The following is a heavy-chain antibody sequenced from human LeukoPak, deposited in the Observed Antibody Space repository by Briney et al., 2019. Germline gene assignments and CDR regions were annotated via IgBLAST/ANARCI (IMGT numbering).Heavy chain of an antibody. CDR3: AKAYGGRDY. CDR1: GFTFNTYT. D-gene: IGHD4-23*01. Sequence: PGGSLRLSCAASGFTFNTYTMNWVRQAPGKGLEWVSAISGSGGSTYYADSVKGRFTISRDNSKNTLYLQMNSLRAEDTAVYYCAKAYGGRDYWGQGTLVTVSS. V-gene: IGHV3-23*01. CDR2: ISGSGGST. J-gene: IGHJ4*02.